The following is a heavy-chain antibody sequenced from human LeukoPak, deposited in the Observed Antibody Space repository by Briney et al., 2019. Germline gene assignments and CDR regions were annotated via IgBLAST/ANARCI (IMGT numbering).Heavy chain of an antibody. CDR3: VRDRPVAAADY. J-gene: IGHJ4*02. Sequence: GGSLRLSCEVSGFTFSDYDMNWVRQAPGKGLEWVSFIRHTSTPRYYADSVKGRFIISRDNARNSLYLQMNSLRVEDTAKYYCVRDRPVAAADYWGQGTLVTVSS. CDR2: IRHTSTPR. D-gene: IGHD6-13*01. CDR1: GFTFSDYD. V-gene: IGHV3-48*01.